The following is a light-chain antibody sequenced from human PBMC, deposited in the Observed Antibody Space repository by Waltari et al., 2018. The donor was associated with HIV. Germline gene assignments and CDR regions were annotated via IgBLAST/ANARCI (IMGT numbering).Light chain of an antibody. CDR1: QSVSSSY. J-gene: IGKJ1*01. V-gene: IGKV3-20*01. Sequence: EIVLTQSPGTLSLSPGERATLSCRASQSVSSSYLAWYQQKPGQAHRLLIYGASSRATGIPDRFSGSGSGTDFTLTITTLEPEDFAVYYCQQYGSSPRTFGQGTKVEIK. CDR3: QQYGSSPRT. CDR2: GAS.